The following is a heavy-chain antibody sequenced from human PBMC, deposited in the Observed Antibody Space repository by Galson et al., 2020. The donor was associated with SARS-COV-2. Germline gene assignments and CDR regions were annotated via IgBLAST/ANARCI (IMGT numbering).Heavy chain of an antibody. Sequence: TGGSLRLSCAASGFTFSSYAMSWVRQAPGKGLEWVSAISGSGGSTYYADSVKGRFTISRDNSKNTLYLQMNSLRAEDTAVYYCAKAGSGWLGGYFDYWGQGTLVTVSS. J-gene: IGHJ4*02. CDR2: ISGSGGST. CDR3: AKAGSGWLGGYFDY. V-gene: IGHV3-23*01. D-gene: IGHD6-19*01. CDR1: GFTFSSYA.